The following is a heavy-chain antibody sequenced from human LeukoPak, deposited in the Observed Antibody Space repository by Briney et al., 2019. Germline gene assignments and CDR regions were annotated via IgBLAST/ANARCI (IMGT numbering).Heavy chain of an antibody. J-gene: IGHJ3*02. Sequence: GGSLRLSCAASGFTFSSYWMSWVRQAPGKGLEWVANIKQDGSEKYYVDSVKGRFTISRDNAKNSLYLQMNSLRAEDTAVYYCARGQYYYDSSGYLTAGAFDIWDQGTMVTVSS. CDR2: IKQDGSEK. D-gene: IGHD3-22*01. CDR3: ARGQYYYDSSGYLTAGAFDI. CDR1: GFTFSSYW. V-gene: IGHV3-7*01.